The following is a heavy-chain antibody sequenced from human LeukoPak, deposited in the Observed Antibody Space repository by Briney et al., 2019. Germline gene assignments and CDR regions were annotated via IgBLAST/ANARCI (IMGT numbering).Heavy chain of an antibody. J-gene: IGHJ4*02. CDR1: GGSISSYY. CDR3: ARGLYYVWGSYRLDY. V-gene: IGHV4-59*12. D-gene: IGHD3-16*02. CDR2: IYYSGST. Sequence: SETLSLTCSVSGGSISSYYWSWIRQPPGKGLEWIGYIYYSGSTTYNPSLKSRVTISVDTSKNQFSLKLSSVTAADTAVYYCARGLYYVWGSYRLDYWGQGTLVTVSS.